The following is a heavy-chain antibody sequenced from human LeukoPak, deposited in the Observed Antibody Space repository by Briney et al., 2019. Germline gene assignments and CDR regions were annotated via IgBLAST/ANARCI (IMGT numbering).Heavy chain of an antibody. CDR3: AKDNYYDSSGYSYFDH. Sequence: GGSLRLSCAASGFTFSSYAMSWVRQAPGKGLEWVSAISGSGDSTYYADSVKGRFTISRDNSKNTLYLQMNSLRAEDTAVYYCAKDNYYDSSGYSYFDHWGQGTLVTVSS. D-gene: IGHD3-22*01. V-gene: IGHV3-23*01. CDR1: GFTFSSYA. CDR2: ISGSGDST. J-gene: IGHJ4*02.